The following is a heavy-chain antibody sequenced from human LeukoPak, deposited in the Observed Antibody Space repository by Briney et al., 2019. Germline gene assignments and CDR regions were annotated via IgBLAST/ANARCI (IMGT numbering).Heavy chain of an antibody. D-gene: IGHD2-15*01. V-gene: IGHV1-18*04. CDR3: ARTGYCSGGSCGRDWFNP. CDR1: GYTFTSYG. CDR2: ISAYNGNT. Sequence: ASVKVSCKASGYTFTSYGISWVRQAPGQGLEWMGWISAYNGNTNYAQKLQGRVTMTTDTSTSTAYMELRSLRSDDTAVYYCARTGYCSGGSCGRDWFNPWGQGTLVTVSS. J-gene: IGHJ5*02.